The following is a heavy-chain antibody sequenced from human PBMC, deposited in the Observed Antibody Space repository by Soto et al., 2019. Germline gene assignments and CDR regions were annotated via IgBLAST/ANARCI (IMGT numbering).Heavy chain of an antibody. V-gene: IGHV4-59*08. CDR3: ARQGFGPLHGLVDV. CDR2: VHHSWGS. CDR1: GGSISSYY. D-gene: IGHD3-10*01. J-gene: IGHJ6*02. Sequence: QVQLQESGPGLVKPSETLSLSCTVSGGSISSYYWSWFRQSPGKRMEWIGYVHHSWGSSYNPSLQSRVPLSLDTSKGQFSLKVTSVTATDTAVYYCARQGFGPLHGLVDVWGQGTTVTVSS.